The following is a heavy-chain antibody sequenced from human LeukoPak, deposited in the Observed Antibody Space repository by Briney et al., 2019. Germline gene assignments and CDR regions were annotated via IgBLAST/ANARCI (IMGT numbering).Heavy chain of an antibody. CDR2: ISGSGGST. V-gene: IGHV3-23*01. CDR3: AKDVFRRDAFDI. Sequence: PGGSLRLSCAASGFTFSSYAMSWVRQAPGEGREWVSAISGSGGSTYYADPVKGRFTISRDNSKNTLYLQMNSLRAEDTAVYYCAKDVFRRDAFDIWGQGTMVTVSS. J-gene: IGHJ3*02. CDR1: GFTFSSYA.